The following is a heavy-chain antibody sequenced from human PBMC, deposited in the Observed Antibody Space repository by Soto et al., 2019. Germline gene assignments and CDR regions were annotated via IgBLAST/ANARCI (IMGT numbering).Heavy chain of an antibody. V-gene: IGHV3-30-3*01. Sequence: QVHLVESGGGVVQPGRSLTLSCAASGFSFSTYAVQWVRQATGKGLEWVAVISYDGSDKYYADSVKGRFTISRDNSNNTVSLQMNSLRADDTAVYYCARDRGSYFDYWGQGTLVTVSS. J-gene: IGHJ4*02. CDR1: GFSFSTYA. CDR3: ARDRGSYFDY. CDR2: ISYDGSDK. D-gene: IGHD3-16*01.